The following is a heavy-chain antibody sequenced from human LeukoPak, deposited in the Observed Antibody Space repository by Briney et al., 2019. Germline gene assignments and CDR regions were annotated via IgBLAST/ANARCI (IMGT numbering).Heavy chain of an antibody. D-gene: IGHD1-26*01. Sequence: SETLSLTCTISSGSIGSFYWSWIRQPPGKGLEWIGYINFSGCTKSNSALESRVTISMDTSKNRFSLKLNSVTAADTAVYYCTRGGSADPFEHWGQGTLVTVSS. CDR1: SGSIGSFY. V-gene: IGHV4-59*08. CDR2: INFSGCT. J-gene: IGHJ4*02. CDR3: TRGGSADPFEH.